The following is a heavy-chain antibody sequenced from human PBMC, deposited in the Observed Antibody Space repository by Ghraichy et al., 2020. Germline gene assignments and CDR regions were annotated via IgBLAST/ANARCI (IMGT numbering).Heavy chain of an antibody. CDR2: IYYSGST. Sequence: SETLSLTYTVSGGSVSSGSYYWSWIRQPPGKGLEWIGYIYYSGSTNYNPSLKSRVTISVDTSKNQFSLKLSSVTAADTAVYYCARVPGVDGSPLDYWGQGTLVTVSS. D-gene: IGHD6-19*01. CDR3: ARVPGVDGSPLDY. J-gene: IGHJ4*02. CDR1: GGSVSSGSYY. V-gene: IGHV4-61*01.